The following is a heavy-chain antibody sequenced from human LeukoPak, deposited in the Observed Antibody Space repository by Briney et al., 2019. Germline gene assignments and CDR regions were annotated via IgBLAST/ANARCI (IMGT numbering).Heavy chain of an antibody. Sequence: PGGPLRLSCAASGFTFSGYSMNWVRQAPGKGLEWVSCISSSSTYIYYADSLKGRFTISRDNAKNTLYLQLNSLRAEDTAVYYCARNYGDYGSYPGRYGMDVWGQGTTVTVSS. J-gene: IGHJ6*02. CDR2: ISSSSTYI. V-gene: IGHV3-21*01. D-gene: IGHD4-17*01. CDR1: GFTFSGYS. CDR3: ARNYGDYGSYPGRYGMDV.